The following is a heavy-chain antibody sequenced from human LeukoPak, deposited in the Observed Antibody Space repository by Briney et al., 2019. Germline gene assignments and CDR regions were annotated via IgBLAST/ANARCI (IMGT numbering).Heavy chain of an antibody. D-gene: IGHD5-24*01. Sequence: SETLSLTCTVSGGSISSYYWDWIRQPPGKGLEWIGSIYYGGSTYYNPSLKSRVTISVDTSKNQFSLKLSSVTAADTAVYYCATALSGDGYYFDYWGQGTLVTVSS. CDR1: GGSISSYY. J-gene: IGHJ4*02. CDR2: IYYGGST. CDR3: ATALSGDGYYFDY. V-gene: IGHV4-39*01.